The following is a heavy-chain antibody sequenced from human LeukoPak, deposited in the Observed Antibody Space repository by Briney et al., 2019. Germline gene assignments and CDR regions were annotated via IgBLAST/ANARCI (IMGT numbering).Heavy chain of an antibody. CDR3: ARDSYGDANFDS. Sequence: GGSLRLACAASGFTFSSYGMSWVRQAPGRGLEWVSFIYADGNTYYADSVKGRFTISRDISKNAVYLQMNSLRAEGTAVYYCARDSYGDANFDSWGQGTLVTVSS. CDR1: GFTFSSYG. CDR2: IYADGNT. J-gene: IGHJ4*02. V-gene: IGHV3-53*01. D-gene: IGHD4-17*01.